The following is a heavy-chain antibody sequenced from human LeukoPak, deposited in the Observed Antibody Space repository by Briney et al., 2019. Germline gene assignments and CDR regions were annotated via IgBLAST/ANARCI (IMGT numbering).Heavy chain of an antibody. D-gene: IGHD2-2*01. CDR2: IYHSGST. CDR3: ARLGIYCSSTSCLNWFDP. Sequence: PSETLSLTCAVSGYSISSGYYWGWIRQPPGKGLEWIGSIYHSGSTYYSPSLKSRVTISVDTSKNQFSLKLSSVTAADTAVYYCARLGIYCSSTSCLNWFDPWGQGTLVTVSS. J-gene: IGHJ5*02. CDR1: GYSISSGYY. V-gene: IGHV4-38-2*01.